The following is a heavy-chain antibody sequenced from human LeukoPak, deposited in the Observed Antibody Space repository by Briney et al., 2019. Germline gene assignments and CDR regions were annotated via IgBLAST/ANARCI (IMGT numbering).Heavy chain of an antibody. Sequence: PSETLSLTCTVSGGSISSSSYYWGWIRQPPGKGLEWIGSIYYSGSTYYNPSLKSRVTISVDTSKNQFSLKLSSVTAADTAVYYCARSVDTAMEYYFDYWGQGTLVTVSS. CDR1: GGSISSSSYY. CDR2: IYYSGST. CDR3: ARSVDTAMEYYFDY. V-gene: IGHV4-39*07. D-gene: IGHD5-18*01. J-gene: IGHJ4*02.